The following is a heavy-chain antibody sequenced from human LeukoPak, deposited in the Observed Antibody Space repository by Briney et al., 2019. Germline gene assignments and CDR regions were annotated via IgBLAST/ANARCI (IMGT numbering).Heavy chain of an antibody. Sequence: PSETLSLTCAVYGGSFSGYYWSWIRQPPGKGLEWIGEINHSGSTNYNPSLKSRVTISVDTSKNQFYLQLSSVTAPDTAVYYCARSLIVVVPAATTNWFDPWGQGTLVTVSS. D-gene: IGHD2-2*01. CDR3: ARSLIVVVPAATTNWFDP. V-gene: IGHV4-34*01. J-gene: IGHJ5*02. CDR2: INHSGST. CDR1: GGSFSGYY.